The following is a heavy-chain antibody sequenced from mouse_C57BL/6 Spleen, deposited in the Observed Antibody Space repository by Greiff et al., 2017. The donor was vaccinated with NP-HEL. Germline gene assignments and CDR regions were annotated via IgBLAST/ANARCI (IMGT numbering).Heavy chain of an antibody. CDR1: GYTFTSYW. Sequence: QVQLQQPGAELVKPGASVKLSCKASGYTFTSYWMQWVKQRPGQGLEWIGEIDPSDSYTNYNQKFKGKATLTVDTSSSTAYMQLSSLTSEDSEVYYSARRGDYDAMDYWGQGTSVTVSS. CDR3: ARRGDYDAMDY. CDR2: IDPSDSYT. J-gene: IGHJ4*01. V-gene: IGHV1-50*01.